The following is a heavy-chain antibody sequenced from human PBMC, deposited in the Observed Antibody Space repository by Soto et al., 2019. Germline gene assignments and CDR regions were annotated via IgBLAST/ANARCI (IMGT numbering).Heavy chain of an antibody. V-gene: IGHV3-23*01. CDR3: ARRVSGCFFDY. J-gene: IGHJ4*02. CDR2: ISGSGGST. D-gene: IGHD6-19*01. Sequence: EVQLLESGGGLVQPGGSLRLSCAASGFTFSSYDMNWVRQAPGKGLVWVSVISGSGGSTYYADSVKGRFTISRDNSKNTLYLQMNRLRAEDTAVYYCARRVSGCFFDYWGQGTLVTVSS. CDR1: GFTFSSYD.